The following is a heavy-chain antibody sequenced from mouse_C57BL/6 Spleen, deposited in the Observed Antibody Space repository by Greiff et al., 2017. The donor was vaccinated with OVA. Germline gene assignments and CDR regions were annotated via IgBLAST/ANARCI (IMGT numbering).Heavy chain of an antibody. J-gene: IGHJ3*01. CDR3: ARQIYDGYYGFAY. CDR2: ISSGGSYT. CDR1: GFTFSSYG. V-gene: IGHV5-6*01. D-gene: IGHD2-3*01. Sequence: EVQVVESGGDLVKPGGSLKLSCAASGFTFSSYGMSWVRQTPDKRLEWVATISSGGSYTYYPDSVKGRFTISRDNAKNTLYLQMSSLKSEDTAMYYCARQIYDGYYGFAYWGQGTLVTVSA.